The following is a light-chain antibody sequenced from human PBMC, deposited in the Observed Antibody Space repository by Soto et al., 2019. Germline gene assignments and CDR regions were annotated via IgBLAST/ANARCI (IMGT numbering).Light chain of an antibody. V-gene: IGLV2-14*03. Sequence: TNSDVGSYNYVSWYQHHPGKAPKLMIYDVSNRPSGVSNRFSGSKSGNTASLIISGFQAEDEADYYCSSYTSSSTLSTYVFGTGTKVTVL. CDR1: NSDVGSYNY. CDR3: SSYTSSSTLSTYV. J-gene: IGLJ1*01. CDR2: DVS.